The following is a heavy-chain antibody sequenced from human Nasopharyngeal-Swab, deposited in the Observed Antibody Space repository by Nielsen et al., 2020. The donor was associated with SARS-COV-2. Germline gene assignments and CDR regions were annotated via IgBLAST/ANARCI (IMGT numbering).Heavy chain of an antibody. V-gene: IGHV1-69*01. CDR3: ARDGYSNGLGY. J-gene: IGHJ4*02. CDR2: LILIFGTA. Sequence: WVRHTPGQGLEWMGGLILIFGTANYAQKFQDRVTIIADESTSTAYMELSSLRSEDTAVYYCARDGYSNGLGYWGQGTLVTVSS. D-gene: IGHD6-19*01.